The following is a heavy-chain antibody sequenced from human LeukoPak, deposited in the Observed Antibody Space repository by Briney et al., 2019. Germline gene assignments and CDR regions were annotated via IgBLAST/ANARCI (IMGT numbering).Heavy chain of an antibody. D-gene: IGHD5-24*01. J-gene: IGHJ4*02. V-gene: IGHV4-59*08. Sequence: SETLSLTCTVSGGSISSYYWSWIRQPPGKGLEWIGYIYYSGSTNYNPSLRSRVTISVDTSKNQFSLKLSSLTAADTAVYYCASWGDGYNLGYWGRGTLVTVSS. CDR2: IYYSGST. CDR1: GGSISSYY. CDR3: ASWGDGYNLGY.